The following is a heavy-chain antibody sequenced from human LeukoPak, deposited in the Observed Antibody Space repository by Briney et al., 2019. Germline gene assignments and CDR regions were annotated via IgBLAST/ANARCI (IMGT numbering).Heavy chain of an antibody. Sequence: SETLSLTCTVSGGSISSYYWSWIRQPPGKGLEWIGYIHYSEYSGRISTDYNPSLMSQVTISVDTSKNQFSLKLSSVTAADTAVYYCARAVDGSGSPYYFDYWGQGTLVTVSS. CDR1: GGSISSYY. CDR2: IHYSEYSGRIST. J-gene: IGHJ4*02. V-gene: IGHV4-59*12. D-gene: IGHD3-10*01. CDR3: ARAVDGSGSPYYFDY.